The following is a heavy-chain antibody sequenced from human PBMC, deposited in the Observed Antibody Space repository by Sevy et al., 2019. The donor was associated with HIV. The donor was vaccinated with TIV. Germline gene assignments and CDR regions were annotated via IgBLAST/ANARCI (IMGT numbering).Heavy chain of an antibody. J-gene: IGHJ6*02. V-gene: IGHV3-53*01. D-gene: IGHD3-3*01. CDR1: GFTVSSNY. CDR2: IFSGGST. CDR3: ARGMILEGSWCGMDV. Sequence: GGSLRLSCAVSGFTVSSNYMTWVRQAPRKGLEWVSVIFSGGSTYYADSVKGRFTISRDNSRNTLSLQMNSLRAEDTAVYYCARGMILEGSWCGMDVWGQGTTVTVSS.